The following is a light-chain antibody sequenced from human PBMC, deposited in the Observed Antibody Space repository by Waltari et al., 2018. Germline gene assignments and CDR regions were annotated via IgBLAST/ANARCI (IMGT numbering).Light chain of an antibody. CDR1: SSNIGSGYD. J-gene: IGLJ1*01. CDR2: GNS. CDR3: QSYDSSLSGSEV. Sequence: QSVLTQPPSVSGAPRRRVTISCTGSSSNIGSGYDVNRSQQLPGTAPKLLIYGNSNRPSGVPDRFSGSKSGTSASLAITGLQAEDEADYYCQSYDSSLSGSEVFGTGTKVTVL. V-gene: IGLV1-40*01.